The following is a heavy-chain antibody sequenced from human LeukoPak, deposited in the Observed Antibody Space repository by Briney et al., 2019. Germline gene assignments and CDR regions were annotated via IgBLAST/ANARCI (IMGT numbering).Heavy chain of an antibody. Sequence: GGSLRLSCAASAFTFSSYAMTWVRQAPGKGLEWVSEITGSGGSTYYADSVRGRFTISRDNSRNTLYLQMNSLRAEDTAVYYCARELFDFDYWGQGTLVTVSS. CDR3: ARELFDFDY. V-gene: IGHV3-23*01. J-gene: IGHJ4*02. D-gene: IGHD3-10*01. CDR2: ITGSGGST. CDR1: AFTFSSYA.